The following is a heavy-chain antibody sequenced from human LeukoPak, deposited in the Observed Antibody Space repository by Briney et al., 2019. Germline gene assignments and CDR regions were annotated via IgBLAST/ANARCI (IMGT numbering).Heavy chain of an antibody. Sequence: PGGSLRLSCAASGFTFSDYYMSWIRQAPGKGLEWVSYISSSGSTIYYADSVKGRFTISRDNAKNSLYLQMNSLRAEDTAVYYCARDHRSYYDFWSGYSSYDYWGQGTLVTVSS. D-gene: IGHD3-3*01. CDR3: ARDHRSYYDFWSGYSSYDY. J-gene: IGHJ4*02. CDR2: ISSSGSTI. CDR1: GFTFSDYY. V-gene: IGHV3-11*01.